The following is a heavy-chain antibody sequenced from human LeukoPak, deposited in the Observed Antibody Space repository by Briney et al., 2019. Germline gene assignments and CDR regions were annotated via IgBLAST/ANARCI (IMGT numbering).Heavy chain of an antibody. D-gene: IGHD6-19*01. CDR1: GFTFSSYW. V-gene: IGHV3-7*01. CDR3: ARSRSSGWYVPFDY. Sequence: GGSLRLSCAASGFTFSSYWMSWVRQAPGKGLEWVANIKQDGSEKYYVDSVKGRFTISRDNAKNSLYLQMDSLRAEDTAVYYCARSRSSGWYVPFDYWGQGTLVTVSS. J-gene: IGHJ4*02. CDR2: IKQDGSEK.